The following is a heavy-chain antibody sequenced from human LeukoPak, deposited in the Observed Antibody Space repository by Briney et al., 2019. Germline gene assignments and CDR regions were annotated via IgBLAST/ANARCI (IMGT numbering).Heavy chain of an antibody. Sequence: PSETLSVTCTVSGGSISSDYGSCSRQHPRERVGWMWRLHTSRGTPYIPSLPSRVAISVDASMNQFSRMLNCAASAVTAWYYFASYGEMAPIVDAFDIWGQGTMVTVSS. J-gene: IGHJ3*02. CDR2: LHTSRGT. CDR1: GGSISSDY. CDR3: ASYGEMAPIVDAFDI. D-gene: IGHD5-24*01. V-gene: IGHV4-4*07.